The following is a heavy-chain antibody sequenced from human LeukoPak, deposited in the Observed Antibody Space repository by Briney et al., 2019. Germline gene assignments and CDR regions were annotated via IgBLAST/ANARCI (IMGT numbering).Heavy chain of an antibody. Sequence: GGSLRLSCAASGFTFSRYAMSWVRQAPGKGLEWVCGISSSGESPYYADSVEGRFTISRDNSKSTLYLETNSLRAEDTAVYYCAKKSRDGYNPFDYLGQGTLVTVSS. V-gene: IGHV3-23*01. CDR1: GFTFSRYA. D-gene: IGHD5-24*01. J-gene: IGHJ4*02. CDR3: AKKSRDGYNPFDY. CDR2: ISSSGESP.